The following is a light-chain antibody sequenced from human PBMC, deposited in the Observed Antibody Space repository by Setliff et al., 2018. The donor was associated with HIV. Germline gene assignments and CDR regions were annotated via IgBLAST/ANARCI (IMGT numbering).Light chain of an antibody. CDR1: SSNIGNNA. V-gene: IGLV1-36*01. CDR2: YDD. CDR3: AAWDDTLNGGV. Sequence: QSVLTPPPSVSEAPRQRVTIPCSGSSSNIGNNAVIWYKQLTGNATRILIYYDDLPPSRVSHRFSGSTSGTSASLAISGLQSGDEADYYCAAWDDTLNGGVVGGGTNVTVL. J-gene: IGLJ3*02.